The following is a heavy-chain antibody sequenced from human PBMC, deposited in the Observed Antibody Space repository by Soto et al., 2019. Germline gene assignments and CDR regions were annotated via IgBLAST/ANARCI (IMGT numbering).Heavy chain of an antibody. D-gene: IGHD3-3*01. Sequence: SETLSLTCTVSGGSISSGGYYWSWIRQHPGKGLEWIGYFYYSGSTYYNPSLKSRVTISVDTSKNQFSLKLSSVTAAYTAVYCCARGPSGKIIGVVTPFDYFGQGTPVTVSS. J-gene: IGHJ4*02. CDR2: FYYSGST. CDR3: ARGPSGKIIGVVTPFDY. V-gene: IGHV4-31*03. CDR1: GGSISSGGYY.